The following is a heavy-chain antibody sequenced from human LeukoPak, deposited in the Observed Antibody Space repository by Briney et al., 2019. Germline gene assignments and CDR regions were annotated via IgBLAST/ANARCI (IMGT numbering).Heavy chain of an antibody. D-gene: IGHD2/OR15-2a*01. CDR3: ARGTFHFDY. CDR1: GFTFSSYA. Sequence: GGSLRLSCAASGFTFSSYAMHWVRQAPGKGLEWVAVISYDGSNKHYADSVKGRFTISRDNSKNTLYLQMNSLRAEDTAVYYCARGTFHFDYWGQGTLVTVSS. CDR2: ISYDGSNK. V-gene: IGHV3-30-3*01. J-gene: IGHJ4*02.